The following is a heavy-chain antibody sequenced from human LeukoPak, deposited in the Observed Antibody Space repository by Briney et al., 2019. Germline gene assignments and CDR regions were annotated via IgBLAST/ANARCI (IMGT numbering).Heavy chain of an antibody. CDR1: GFTFDDYA. D-gene: IGHD3-9*01. Sequence: GGSLRLSCAASGFTFDDYAMHWVRQAPGKGLEWVLGISWNSGSIGYADSVKGRFTISRDNAKKSLYLQMNSLRAEDTALYYCAKDMGYDILTGYSAFDYWGQGTLVTVSS. J-gene: IGHJ4*02. CDR3: AKDMGYDILTGYSAFDY. V-gene: IGHV3-9*01. CDR2: ISWNSGSI.